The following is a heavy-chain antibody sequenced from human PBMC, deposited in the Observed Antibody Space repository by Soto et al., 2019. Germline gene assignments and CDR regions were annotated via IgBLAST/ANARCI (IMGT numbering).Heavy chain of an antibody. V-gene: IGHV4-59*12. D-gene: IGHD5-18*01. CDR1: GGSISSYY. Sequence: PSETLSLTCTVSGGSISSYYWSWIRQPPGKGLEWIGYIYYSRSTNYNPSLKSRVTISVDTSKNQFSLKLSSVTAADTAVYYCSRDNGYSYGYFDYWGQGTLVTVSA. J-gene: IGHJ4*02. CDR2: IYYSRST. CDR3: SRDNGYSYGYFDY.